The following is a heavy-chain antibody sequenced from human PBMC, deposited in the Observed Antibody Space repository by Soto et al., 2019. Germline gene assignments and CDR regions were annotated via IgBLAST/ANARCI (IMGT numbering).Heavy chain of an antibody. CDR1: GFTFSSYG. CDR2: VSYDGSNQ. J-gene: IGHJ4*02. D-gene: IGHD2-2*01. CDR3: ATSLSRSANYDY. Sequence: GGSLRLSCAASGFTFSSYGVHWVRQAPGKGLEWVAVVSYDGSNQNYADSVKGRFTISRDNSKNTLFLQMNSLRAEDSAVYFCATSLSRSANYDYWGQGTLVTVSS. V-gene: IGHV3-30*03.